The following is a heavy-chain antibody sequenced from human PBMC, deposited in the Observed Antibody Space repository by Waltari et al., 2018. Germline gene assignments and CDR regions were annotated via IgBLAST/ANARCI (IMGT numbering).Heavy chain of an antibody. J-gene: IGHJ4*02. Sequence: QVQLQQWGAGLLKPSETLSLTCAVSGGSFSGYYWSWIRQPPGKGLEWIGEINHSGSTNYNPSLKSRVTISVDTSKNQFSLKLSSVTAADTAVYYCARGRSGWTDLGQGTLVTVSS. V-gene: IGHV4-34*01. D-gene: IGHD6-19*01. CDR1: GGSFSGYY. CDR3: ARGRSGWTD. CDR2: INHSGST.